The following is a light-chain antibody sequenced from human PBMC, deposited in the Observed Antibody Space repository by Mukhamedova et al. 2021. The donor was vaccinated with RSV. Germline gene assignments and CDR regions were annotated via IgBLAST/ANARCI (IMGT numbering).Light chain of an antibody. V-gene: IGLV7-43*01. CDR1: SNYY. CDR2: NTA. Sequence: SNYYVNWFQQKPGQAPMTLIYNTAQKHPWTPARFSGSLLGGKAALTLSGAQPEDEAEYYCLLYYGAAQRVFGTGTKVT. J-gene: IGLJ1*01. CDR3: LLYYGAAQRV.